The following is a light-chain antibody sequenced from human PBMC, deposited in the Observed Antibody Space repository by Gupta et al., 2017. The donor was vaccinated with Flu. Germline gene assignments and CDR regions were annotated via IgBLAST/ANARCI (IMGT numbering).Light chain of an antibody. V-gene: IGLV3-25*03. Sequence: GDAMPKQYAYWYQQKPGQAPVVVIYKDSERPSGIPERFSGSSSGTTATLAITGVQAEDEADYYCQSADSSGTCVVFGGGTKLTVL. CDR1: AMPKQY. J-gene: IGLJ2*01. CDR3: QSADSSGTCVV. CDR2: KDS.